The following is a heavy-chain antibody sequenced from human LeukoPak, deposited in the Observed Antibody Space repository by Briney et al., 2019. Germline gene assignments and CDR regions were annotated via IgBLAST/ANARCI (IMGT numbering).Heavy chain of an antibody. J-gene: IGHJ4*02. Sequence: PGGSQRLSCAASGFTFSSYAMSWVRQAPGKGLEWVSSISSSSSYICYADSVKGRFTISRDNAKNSLYLQMNSLRAEDTAVYYCARAMNYGSFDYWGQGTLVTVSS. CDR3: ARAMNYGSFDY. D-gene: IGHD3-16*01. CDR2: ISSSSSYI. V-gene: IGHV3-21*01. CDR1: GFTFSSYA.